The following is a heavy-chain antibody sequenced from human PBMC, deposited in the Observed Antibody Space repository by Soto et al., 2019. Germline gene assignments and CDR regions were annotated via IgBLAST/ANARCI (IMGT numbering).Heavy chain of an antibody. CDR2: IWYDGSNK. D-gene: IGHD3-10*01. V-gene: IGHV3-33*01. CDR1: GFTFSSYG. CDR3: ARDAGLGVNYYYYGMDV. Sequence: QVQLVESGGGVVQPGRSLRLSCAASGFTFSSYGMHWVRQAPGKGLEWVAVIWYDGSNKYYADSVKGRFTISRENSKNTLYLQMISLRAEDTAVYYCARDAGLGVNYYYYGMDVLGQGTTVTVSS. J-gene: IGHJ6*02.